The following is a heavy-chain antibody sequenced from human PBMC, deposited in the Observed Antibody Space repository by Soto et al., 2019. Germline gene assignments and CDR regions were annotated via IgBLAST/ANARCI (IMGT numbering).Heavy chain of an antibody. D-gene: IGHD3-16*01. V-gene: IGHV3-23*01. CDR3: AKDKYYGGPHNWFDS. CDR1: GFSFDNYG. CDR2: ISGSGEIT. Sequence: PGGSLRLSCVASGFSFDNYGMAWVRQAPGKGLSWVSSISGSGEITYYADSVKGRFTISRDNSKNTLYLEVNNLRAEDTALYYCAKDKYYGGPHNWFDSWGQGFLVTVSS. J-gene: IGHJ5*01.